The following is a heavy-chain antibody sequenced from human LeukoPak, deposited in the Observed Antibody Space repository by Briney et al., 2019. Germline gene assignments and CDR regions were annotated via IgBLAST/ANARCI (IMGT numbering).Heavy chain of an antibody. Sequence: SETLSLTCSVSGGSISTTSNFWAWIRQPPGKGLEWIGIIHYSGSTYYNPSLKSRVTISVDTSKNQLSLKLSSVTAADTAVYYCAREYSSMGATTVDYWGQGTLVTVSS. D-gene: IGHD1-26*01. J-gene: IGHJ4*02. CDR2: IHYSGST. V-gene: IGHV4-39*07. CDR3: AREYSSMGATTVDY. CDR1: GGSISTTSNF.